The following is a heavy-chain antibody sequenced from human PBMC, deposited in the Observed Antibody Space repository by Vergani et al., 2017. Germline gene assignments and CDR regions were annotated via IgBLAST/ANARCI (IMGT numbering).Heavy chain of an antibody. Sequence: QVQLQQWGAGLLTPSETLSITCAVYGGSFSGYYWSWIRQPPGKGLEWIGEINHSGSTNYNPSLKSRVTISVDTSKKQFSLKLSSVTAAETAVDYCARGGSYSSRSYFNYYYYYYMDVWGKGTTVTVSS. V-gene: IGHV4-34*01. CDR3: ARGGSYSSRSYFNYYYYYYMDV. J-gene: IGHJ6*03. D-gene: IGHD6-19*01. CDR2: INHSGST. CDR1: GGSFSGYY.